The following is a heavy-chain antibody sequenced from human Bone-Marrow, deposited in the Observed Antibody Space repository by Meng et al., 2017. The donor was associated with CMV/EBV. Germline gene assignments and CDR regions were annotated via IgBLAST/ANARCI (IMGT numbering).Heavy chain of an antibody. CDR1: GFTFSSYW. J-gene: IGHJ6*02. CDR2: INQDGSEK. CDR3: ARGGATQVRTYGMDV. D-gene: IGHD5-24*01. V-gene: IGHV3-7*01. Sequence: GESLKISCAASGFTFSSYWMTWVRQAPGKGLEWVANINQDGSEKYYVDSAKGRITISRDNDEKSLFLQMSSLRAEDTGVYFCARGGATQVRTYGMDVWGQGTTVTVSS.